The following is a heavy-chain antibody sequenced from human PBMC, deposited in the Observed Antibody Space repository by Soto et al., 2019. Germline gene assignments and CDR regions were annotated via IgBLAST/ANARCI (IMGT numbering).Heavy chain of an antibody. CDR1: GGSISSGDYY. CDR3: ARVDTAMYYFDY. CDR2: IYYSGST. V-gene: IGHV4-30-4*01. J-gene: IGHJ4*02. Sequence: QVQLQESGPGLVKPSQTLSLTCTVSGGSISSGDYYWSWIRQPPGKGLEWIGYIYYSGSTYYNPSLKSRVTISVDTSKTQFSLKLSSVTAAYTAVYYCARVDTAMYYFDYWGQGTLVTVSS. D-gene: IGHD5-18*01.